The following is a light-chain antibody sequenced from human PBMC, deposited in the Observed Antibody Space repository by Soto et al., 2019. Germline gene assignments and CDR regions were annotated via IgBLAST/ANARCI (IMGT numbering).Light chain of an antibody. J-gene: IGKJ2*01. CDR2: GAS. CDR3: QQYGDSPPYA. CDR1: QSISSNY. Sequence: EIVLTQSPGTLSLSPGERATLSCRASQSISSNYLAWYQQKPGQAPRLLIDGASRRAAGIPDKFSGSGSGTDFTLTINRLEPGDFAVYYCQQYGDSPPYAFGQGTKLEIK. V-gene: IGKV3-20*01.